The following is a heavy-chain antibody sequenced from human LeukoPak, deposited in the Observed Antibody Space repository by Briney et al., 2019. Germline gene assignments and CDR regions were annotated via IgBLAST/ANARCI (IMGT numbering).Heavy chain of an antibody. CDR1: GGSISSSSYY. D-gene: IGHD2-2*01. V-gene: IGHV4-39*02. CDR3: AREFRDIVVVPAENYYYYYMDV. CDR2: IYYSGST. Sequence: PSETLSLTCTVSGGSISSSSYYWGWIRQPPGKGLEWIGSIYYSGSTYYNPSLKSRVTISVDTSKNQFSLKLSSVTAADTAVYYCAREFRDIVVVPAENYYYYYMDVWGKGTTVTVSS. J-gene: IGHJ6*03.